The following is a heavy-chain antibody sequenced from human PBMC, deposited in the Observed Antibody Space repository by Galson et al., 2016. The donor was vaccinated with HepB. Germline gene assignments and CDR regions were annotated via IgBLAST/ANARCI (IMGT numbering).Heavy chain of an antibody. Sequence: ETLSLTCTVSGGAISRYSWAWIRQPAGKGLEWIGRISPTSSTNYNPSLQSRITMSIDTSKDHFTLNLRSVTAADTAVYYCARDRGSYPDFGDDYYMDVWGKGTTVTVS. CDR1: GGAISRYS. J-gene: IGHJ6*03. V-gene: IGHV4-4*07. D-gene: IGHD3-10*01. CDR3: ARDRGSYPDFGDDYYMDV. CDR2: ISPTSST.